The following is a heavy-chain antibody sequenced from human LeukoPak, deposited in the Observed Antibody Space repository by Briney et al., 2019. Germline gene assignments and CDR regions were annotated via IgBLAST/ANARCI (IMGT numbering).Heavy chain of an antibody. CDR2: ISSSGSTI. CDR1: GFTFSDYY. D-gene: IGHD6-13*01. CDR3: ARSIGPGIAAAVLGY. Sequence: GGSLRLSCAASGFTFSDYYMSWIRQAPGKGLEWVSYISSSGSTIYYADSVKGRFAISRDNAKNSLYLQMNSLRAEDTAVYYCARSIGPGIAAAVLGYWGQGTLVTVSS. J-gene: IGHJ4*02. V-gene: IGHV3-11*01.